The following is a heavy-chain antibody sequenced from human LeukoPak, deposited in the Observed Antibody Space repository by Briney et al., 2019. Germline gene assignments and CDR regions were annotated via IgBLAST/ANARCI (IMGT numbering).Heavy chain of an antibody. D-gene: IGHD3-10*01. V-gene: IGHV4-34*01. J-gene: IGHJ3*02. CDR1: GGSFSGYY. CDR2: INHSGST. Sequence: PSETLSLTCAVYGGSFSGYYWSWIRQPPGKGLEWIGEINHSGSTNYNPSLKGRVTISVDTSKNQFSLKLSTVTAADTAVYYCARGRAWFGEFRAFDIWGQGTMVTVSS. CDR3: ARGRAWFGEFRAFDI.